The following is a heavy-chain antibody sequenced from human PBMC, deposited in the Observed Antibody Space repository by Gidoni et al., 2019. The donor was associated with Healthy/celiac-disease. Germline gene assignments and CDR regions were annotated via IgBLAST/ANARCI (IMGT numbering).Heavy chain of an antibody. V-gene: IGHV3-23*01. CDR1: GFTFSSYA. J-gene: IGHJ4*02. D-gene: IGHD3-10*01. Sequence: VQLLESGGALVQPGGSLRLCCAASGFTFSSYAMSWVRQAPGKGLEWVSAIRGSGGSTYYADSVEGRFTISSDNSKNTLYLQMNSLMAEDTAVYYCAKGDLWFGENGAYYFDYWGQGTLVTVSS. CDR3: AKGDLWFGENGAYYFDY. CDR2: IRGSGGST.